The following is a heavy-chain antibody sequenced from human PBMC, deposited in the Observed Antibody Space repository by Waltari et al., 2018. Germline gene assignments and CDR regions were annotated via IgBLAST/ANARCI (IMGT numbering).Heavy chain of an antibody. Sequence: QVQLQQWGAGLLKPSETLSLTCAVYGGSFSGYCWSWIRQSPGKGLEWIGEINQSGTTNSAPAQKSGVTESVDTSKNQFSLKLSSVPAADTDVYYCARGPMLDYGANSGHYYYGMDVWGQGTTVTVSS. V-gene: IGHV4-34*01. CDR2: INQSGTT. J-gene: IGHJ6*02. D-gene: IGHD4-17*01. CDR3: ARGPMLDYGANSGHYYYGMDV. CDR1: GGSFSGYC.